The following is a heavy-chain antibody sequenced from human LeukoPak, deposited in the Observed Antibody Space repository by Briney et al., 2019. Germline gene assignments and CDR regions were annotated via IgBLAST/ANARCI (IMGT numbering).Heavy chain of an antibody. CDR1: GFNFSSYA. CDR2: ISYGGIDK. D-gene: IGHD6-13*01. Sequence: GTSLRLSCAASGFNFSSYAMHWVRQAPGEGLEWVGLISYGGIDKSYADSVKGRFTISRDSSKRTLYLQMNSLRAEDTAMYYCARDAPAAAAFGDAFDIWGQGTMVTVSS. CDR3: ARDAPAAAAFGDAFDI. V-gene: IGHV3-30*04. J-gene: IGHJ3*02.